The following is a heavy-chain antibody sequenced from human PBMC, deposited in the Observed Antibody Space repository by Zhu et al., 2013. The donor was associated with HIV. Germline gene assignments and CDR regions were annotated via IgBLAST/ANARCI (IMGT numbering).Heavy chain of an antibody. D-gene: IGHD3-10*01. CDR3: AKESRSASDSGGGY. Sequence: QVQLQESGPGLVKPSETLSLTCTVSGGSISSSTYYWGWIRQPPGKGLEWIGSIYYSGTTLYNPSLTGRVTISVDTSRNQFSLKLSSVTAADTAVYYCAKESRSASDSGGGYWGQGTLVTGLL. J-gene: IGHJ4*02. V-gene: IGHV4-39*07. CDR1: GGSISSSTYY. CDR2: IYYSGTT.